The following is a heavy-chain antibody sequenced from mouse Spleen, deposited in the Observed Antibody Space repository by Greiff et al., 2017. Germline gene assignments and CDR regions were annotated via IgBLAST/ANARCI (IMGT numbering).Heavy chain of an antibody. CDR1: GFTFSDYY. CDR2: ISNGGGST. J-gene: IGHJ1*03. Sequence: EVKLMESGGGLVQPGGSLKLSCAASGFTFSDYYMYWVRQTPEKRLEWVAYISNGGGSTYYPDTVKGRFTISRDNAKNTLYLQMSRLKSEDTAMYYCARHLGYFDVWGTGTTVTVSS. V-gene: IGHV5-12*01. CDR3: ARHLGYFDV.